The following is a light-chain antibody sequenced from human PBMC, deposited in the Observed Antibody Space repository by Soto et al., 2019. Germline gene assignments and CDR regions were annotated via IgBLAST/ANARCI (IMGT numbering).Light chain of an antibody. J-gene: IGLJ3*02. CDR3: NSYAGNSWV. CDR2: EVF. Sequence: QSALTQPPSASGSPGQPVNISCTGTSSDVGGYNRVSWYQHHPGKAPKLIIYEVFKRPSGVPDRFSGSKSGNTASLTVSGLQAEDEADYYCNSYAGNSWVFGGGTKLTVL. V-gene: IGLV2-8*01. CDR1: SSDVGGYNR.